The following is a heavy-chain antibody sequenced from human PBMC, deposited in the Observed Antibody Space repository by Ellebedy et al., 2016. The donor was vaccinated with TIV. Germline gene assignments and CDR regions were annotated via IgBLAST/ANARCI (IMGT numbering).Heavy chain of an antibody. CDR3: ARGAEQTTTSGGFRWFDP. CDR1: GFMFSDYW. D-gene: IGHD1-7*01. V-gene: IGHV3-74*01. Sequence: GESLKTSCGAPGFMFSDYWMPWVRQTQEKGLVCVARINHDGSSTIYAASVKGRFTISRDNAKSTLYLQMSSLGVEETAVYYCARGAEQTTTSGGFRWFDPWGHGNLVSVS. J-gene: IGHJ5*02. CDR2: INHDGSST.